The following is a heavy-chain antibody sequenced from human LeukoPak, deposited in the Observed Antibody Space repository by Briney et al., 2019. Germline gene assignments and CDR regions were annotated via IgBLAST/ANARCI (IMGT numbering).Heavy chain of an antibody. CDR1: GFTFSSYG. CDR2: ISYDGSNK. Sequence: PGGSLRLSCAASGFTFSSYGMHWVRQAPGKGLEWVAVISYDGSNKYYADSVKGRFTISRDNSKNTLYLQMNSLRAEDTAVYYCARELGGATRTFDYWGQGTLVTVSS. J-gene: IGHJ4*02. CDR3: ARELGGATRTFDY. D-gene: IGHD1-26*01. V-gene: IGHV3-30*03.